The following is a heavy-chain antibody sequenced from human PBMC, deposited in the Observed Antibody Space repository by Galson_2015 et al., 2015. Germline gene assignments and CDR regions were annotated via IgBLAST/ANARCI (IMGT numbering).Heavy chain of an antibody. CDR2: ISGRSGTI. CDR3: TRLYCIGGSCYETDY. Sequence: SLRLSCAASGFTFSSYSMNWVRQAPGKGLEWVSYISGRSGTIFYADSVKGRFTISRDNAKSSLYLQINSLRDEDTAVYYCTRLYCIGGSCYETDYWGQGTPVTVSS. V-gene: IGHV3-48*02. CDR1: GFTFSSYS. D-gene: IGHD2-15*01. J-gene: IGHJ4*02.